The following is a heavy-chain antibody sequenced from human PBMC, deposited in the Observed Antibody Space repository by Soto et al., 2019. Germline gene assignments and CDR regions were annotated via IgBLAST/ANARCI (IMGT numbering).Heavy chain of an antibody. V-gene: IGHV1-18*01. D-gene: IGHD5-12*01. J-gene: IGHJ5*02. CDR2: ISAYNGNT. CDR3: ARISLGYSGSIPKYNWFDP. CDR1: GYTFTSYG. Sequence: SSVKVSCKASGYTFTSYGISWVRQAPGQGLEWMGWISAYNGNTNYAQKLQGRVTMTTDTSTSTAYMELRSLRSDDTAVYYCARISLGYSGSIPKYNWFDPWGQGTLVTVSS.